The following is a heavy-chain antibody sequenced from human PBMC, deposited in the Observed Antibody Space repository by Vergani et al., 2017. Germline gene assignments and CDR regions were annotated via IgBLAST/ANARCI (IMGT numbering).Heavy chain of an antibody. D-gene: IGHD2-2*01. J-gene: IGHJ2*01. CDR2: IYPGDSDT. CDR3: ARQCGSTSCYEGWYFDL. CDR1: GYSFTSYW. V-gene: IGHV5-51*01. Sequence: EVQLVQSGAEVKKPGESLKISCKGSGYSFTSYWIGWVRQMPGKGLEWMGIIYPGDSDTRYSPSFQGQVTISADKSISTAYLQCSSLKASDTAMYYCARQCGSTSCYEGWYFDLWGRGTLVTVSS.